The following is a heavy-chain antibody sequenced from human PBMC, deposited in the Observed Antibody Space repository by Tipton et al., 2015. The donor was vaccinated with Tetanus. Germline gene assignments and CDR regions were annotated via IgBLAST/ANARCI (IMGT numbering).Heavy chain of an antibody. J-gene: IGHJ4*02. CDR2: IWYDGSNQ. Sequence: RSLRFSCAASGFTFDNYALHWVRQAPGKGLQWLAVIWYDGSNQYYEESMKGRFTISRDNAKNTIFLQMNSLRVEDTAVYYCVRDGGSSGWLAYWGQGTLVTVSS. D-gene: IGHD6-19*01. CDR1: GFTFDNYA. CDR3: VRDGGSSGWLAY. V-gene: IGHV3-33*01.